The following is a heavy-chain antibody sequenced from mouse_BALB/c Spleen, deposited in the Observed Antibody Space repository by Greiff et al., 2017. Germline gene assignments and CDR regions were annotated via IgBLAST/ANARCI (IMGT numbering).Heavy chain of an antibody. J-gene: IGHJ4*01. CDR2: ISSGSSTI. Sequence: DVKLVESGGGLVQPGGSRKLSCAASGFTFSSFGMHWVRQAPEKGLEWVAYISSGSSTIYYADTVKGRFTISRDNPKNTLFLQMTSLRSEDTAMYYCARRTTVYAMDYWGQGTSVTVSS. CDR3: ARRTTVYAMDY. V-gene: IGHV5-17*02. D-gene: IGHD1-1*01. CDR1: GFTFSSFG.